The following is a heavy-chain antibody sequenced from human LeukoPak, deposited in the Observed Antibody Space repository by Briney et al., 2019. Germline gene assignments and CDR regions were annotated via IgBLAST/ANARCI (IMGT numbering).Heavy chain of an antibody. CDR1: GFTFSSYA. J-gene: IGHJ5*02. Sequence: PGGSLRLSCAASGFTFSSYAMSWVRQAPGKGLEWVSAISGSGGSTYYADSVKGRFTISRDNSKNTLYLQINSLRAEDTAVYYCAKDRIDYGDGNWFDPWGQGTLVTVSS. D-gene: IGHD4-17*01. V-gene: IGHV3-23*01. CDR2: ISGSGGST. CDR3: AKDRIDYGDGNWFDP.